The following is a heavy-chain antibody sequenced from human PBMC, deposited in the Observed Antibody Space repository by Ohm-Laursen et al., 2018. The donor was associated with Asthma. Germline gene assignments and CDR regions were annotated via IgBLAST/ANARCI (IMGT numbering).Heavy chain of an antibody. J-gene: IGHJ4*02. CDR1: GDSINSGGYY. V-gene: IGHV4-31*03. CDR2: IYHSGSP. Sequence: PSQTLSLTCTVSGDSINSGGYYWTWLRQRPGKGLEWIGNIYHSGSPVYNPSLKNRVSISVDTSNNQFSLKVNSGTAADTAVYSCARVSCTGGSCYIEHWAQGTLVTVSS. D-gene: IGHD2-15*01. CDR3: ARVSCTGGSCYIEH.